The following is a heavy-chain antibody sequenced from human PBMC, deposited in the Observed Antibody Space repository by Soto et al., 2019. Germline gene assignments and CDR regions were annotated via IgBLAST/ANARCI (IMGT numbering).Heavy chain of an antibody. J-gene: IGHJ6*03. D-gene: IGHD2-15*01. Sequence: PSETLSLTCTVSGDSISSRSYYLAWIRQPPGKGLEWIGSINHSGSTNYNPSLKSRVTISVDTSKNQFSLKLSSVTAADTAVYYCARGSDCSGGSCHRYYYYMDVWRKGTTVTVSS. V-gene: IGHV4-39*07. CDR2: INHSGST. CDR3: ARGSDCSGGSCHRYYYYMDV. CDR1: GDSISSRSYY.